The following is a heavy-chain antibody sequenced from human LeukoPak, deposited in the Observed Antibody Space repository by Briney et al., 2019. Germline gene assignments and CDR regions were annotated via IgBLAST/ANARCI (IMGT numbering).Heavy chain of an antibody. Sequence: SETLSLTCTVSGGSISSHYWSWIRQPPGKGLEWIGYIYYSGSTNYNPSLKSRVTISVDTSKNQFSLKLSSVTAADTAVYYCARTVRFLEWLLPRFDYWGQGTLVTVSS. CDR2: IYYSGST. D-gene: IGHD3-3*01. CDR3: ARTVRFLEWLLPRFDY. V-gene: IGHV4-59*11. CDR1: GGSISSHY. J-gene: IGHJ4*02.